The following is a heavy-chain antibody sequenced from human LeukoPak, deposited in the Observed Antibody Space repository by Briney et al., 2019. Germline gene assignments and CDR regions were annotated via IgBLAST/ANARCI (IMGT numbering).Heavy chain of an antibody. CDR3: ARVPRVPAAHHLTRYYYYYYMDV. CDR2: IYTSGST. Sequence: PSETLSLTCTVSGGSISSGSYYWSWTRQPAGKGQEWIGRIYTSGSTNYNPSLKSRVTISVDTSKNQFSLKLSSVTAADTAVYYCARVPRVPAAHHLTRYYYYYYMDVWGKGTTVTVSS. V-gene: IGHV4-61*02. J-gene: IGHJ6*03. CDR1: GGSISSGSYY. D-gene: IGHD2-2*01.